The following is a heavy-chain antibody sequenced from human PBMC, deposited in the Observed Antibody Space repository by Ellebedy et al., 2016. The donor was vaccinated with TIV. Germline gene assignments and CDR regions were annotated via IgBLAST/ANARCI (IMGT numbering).Heavy chain of an antibody. J-gene: IGHJ6*02. CDR1: GYTFTRYW. Sequence: GESLKISCKGFGYTFTRYWIGWVRQMPGKGLEWMGIIYPGDSYTRYSPSFHGHVTISADKSINTAYLQWSSLKAADTAMYYCARRGNIFKDYYGMDVWGQGTTVTVSS. CDR3: ARRGNIFKDYYGMDV. V-gene: IGHV5-51*01. D-gene: IGHD2/OR15-2a*01. CDR2: IYPGDSYT.